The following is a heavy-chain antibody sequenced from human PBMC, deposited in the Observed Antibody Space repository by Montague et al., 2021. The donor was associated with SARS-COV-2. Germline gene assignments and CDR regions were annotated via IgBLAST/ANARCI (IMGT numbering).Heavy chain of an antibody. D-gene: IGHD2-8*02. CDR2: IYYSGNT. J-gene: IGHJ3*02. CDR3: ARTPGQIAGGAFDI. Sequence: SETLSLTCTVSGGSIRPFYWNWIRQTPEKGLEWIGYIYYSGNTNYNPSLKSRVTISVDTSKNQFSLKLSSVTDADTAVYYCARTPGQIAGGAFDIWGQGTMVTVSS. CDR1: GGSIRPFY. V-gene: IGHV4-59*01.